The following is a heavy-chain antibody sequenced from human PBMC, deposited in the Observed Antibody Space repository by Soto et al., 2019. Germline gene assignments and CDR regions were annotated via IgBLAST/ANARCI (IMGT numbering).Heavy chain of an antibody. D-gene: IGHD3-3*02. Sequence: SETLSLTCAVSGYSISSGYYWGWIRQPPEKGLEWIGSIYHSGTTYYNPSLKSRVTMSVDTSRNQFSLKLTSVTAADTGVYYCASLPMFGVVRQDKRWFDPWGQGILVPSPQ. CDR1: GYSISSGYY. CDR3: ASLPMFGVVRQDKRWFDP. J-gene: IGHJ5*02. CDR2: IYHSGTT. V-gene: IGHV4-38-2*01.